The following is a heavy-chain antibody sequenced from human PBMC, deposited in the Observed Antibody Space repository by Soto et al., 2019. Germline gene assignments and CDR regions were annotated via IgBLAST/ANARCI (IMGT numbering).Heavy chain of an antibody. Sequence: EVQLLESGGGLVQPGGSLRLSCEASGFTFSSHAMSWVRQAPGKGLEWVSAISGSGAGPFDGDPVRGRFTISRDNSKHALYLHMTSLRVEDTAIYYCTKDPCTRSSCYFAFWGQGSLVTVSS. J-gene: IGHJ4*02. D-gene: IGHD2-2*01. CDR1: GFTFSSHA. CDR2: ISGSGAGP. V-gene: IGHV3-23*01. CDR3: TKDPCTRSSCYFAF.